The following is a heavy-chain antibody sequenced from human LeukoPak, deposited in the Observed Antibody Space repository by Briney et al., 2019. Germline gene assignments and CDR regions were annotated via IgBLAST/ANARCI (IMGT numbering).Heavy chain of an antibody. Sequence: HVASVKVSCKASGYTFSSYAMSWVRQAPGQGLEWMGRTIPMVGMTDYAQKFQGRVRITADKSTSTGYMELTSLRFEDTAVYYCARERHDYGETTLDYWGQGTLVTVPA. CDR2: TIPMVGMT. CDR1: GYTFSSYA. J-gene: IGHJ4*02. CDR3: ARERHDYGETTLDY. V-gene: IGHV1-69*04. D-gene: IGHD4-17*01.